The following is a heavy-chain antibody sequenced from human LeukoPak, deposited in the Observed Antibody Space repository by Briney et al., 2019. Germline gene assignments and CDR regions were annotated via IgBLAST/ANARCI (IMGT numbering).Heavy chain of an antibody. D-gene: IGHD3-3*01. Sequence: SETLSLTCAVYGGSFSGYYWSWIRQPPGKGLEWIGEINHSGSTNYNPSLKSRVTISVDTSKNQFSLKLSSVTAADTAVYYCARGEYDFWSVYYRAPAYFDYWGQGTLVTVSS. J-gene: IGHJ4*02. CDR2: INHSGST. CDR1: GGSFSGYY. CDR3: ARGEYDFWSVYYRAPAYFDY. V-gene: IGHV4-34*01.